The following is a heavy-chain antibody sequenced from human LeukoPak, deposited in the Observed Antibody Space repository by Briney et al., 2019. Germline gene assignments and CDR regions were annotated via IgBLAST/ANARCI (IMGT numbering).Heavy chain of an antibody. V-gene: IGHV4-59*01. Sequence: PSETLSLTCTVSGGSISSYYWSWIRQPPGKGLEWIGYIYYSVSTNYNPSLKSRVTISVDTSKNQFSLKLSSVTAADTAVYYCAREASIRGVIGYNWFDPWGQGTLVTVSS. J-gene: IGHJ5*02. D-gene: IGHD3-10*01. CDR3: AREASIRGVIGYNWFDP. CDR2: IYYSVST. CDR1: GGSISSYY.